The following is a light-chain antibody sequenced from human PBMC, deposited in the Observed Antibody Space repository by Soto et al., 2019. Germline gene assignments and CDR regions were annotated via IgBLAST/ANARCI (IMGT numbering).Light chain of an antibody. CDR3: VSYTTSASYV. CDR2: DIN. V-gene: IGLV2-14*01. Sequence: QSVLTQPASVSGSPGQSFTISCTGTSSDVGNYIFVSWYRQHPGKAPKLMIYDINNRPSGVSNRFSGSKSGNTAFLTISGLQAEDEADYYCVSYTTSASYVFGTGTKVTVL. J-gene: IGLJ1*01. CDR1: SSDVGNYIF.